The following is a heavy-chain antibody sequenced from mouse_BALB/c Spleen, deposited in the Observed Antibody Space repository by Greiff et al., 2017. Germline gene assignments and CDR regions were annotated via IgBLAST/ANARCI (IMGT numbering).Heavy chain of an antibody. CDR1: GFTFSSFG. D-gene: IGHD2-14*01. Sequence: EVKLVESGGGLVQPGGSRKLSCAASGFTFSSFGMHWVRQAPEKGLEWVAYIRSGSSTIYYADTVKGRFTISRDNPKNTLFLQMTSLRSEDTAMYYGARSYRYDAMDDWGQGTSVTVSS. J-gene: IGHJ4*01. CDR3: ARSYRYDAMDD. V-gene: IGHV5-17*02. CDR2: IRSGSSTI.